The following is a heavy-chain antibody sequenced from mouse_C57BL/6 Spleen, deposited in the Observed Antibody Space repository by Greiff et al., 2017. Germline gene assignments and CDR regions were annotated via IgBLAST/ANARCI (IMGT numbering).Heavy chain of an antibody. V-gene: IGHV5-6*01. Sequence: EVHLVESGGDLVKPGGSLKLSCAASGFNFSSYGMSWVRQTPDKRLEWVATISSGGSYTYYPDSVKGRFTICSDNAKNTLYLQMSRLNSEDTSMYYCAIQFYYCSTDYFDYWGQGTTLTVSS. CDR1: GFNFSSYG. CDR2: ISSGGSYT. D-gene: IGHD1-1*01. CDR3: AIQFYYCSTDYFDY. J-gene: IGHJ2*01.